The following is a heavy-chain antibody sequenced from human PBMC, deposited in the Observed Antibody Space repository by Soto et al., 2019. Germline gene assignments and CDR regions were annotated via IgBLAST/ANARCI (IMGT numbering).Heavy chain of an antibody. CDR3: ARRDDYSSAWYYGMDV. D-gene: IGHD3-16*01. CDR1: AYSFTSYW. Sequence: GESLKISCKDSAYSFTSYWISWVRQLPRRGLERMGKIDPSDSYTSYSPSFQDHVTISVDKSVSTAYLQWSPLKASDTAIYYCARRDDYSSAWYYGMDVWGQGTTVAVYS. J-gene: IGHJ6*02. CDR2: IDPSDSYT. V-gene: IGHV5-10-1*01.